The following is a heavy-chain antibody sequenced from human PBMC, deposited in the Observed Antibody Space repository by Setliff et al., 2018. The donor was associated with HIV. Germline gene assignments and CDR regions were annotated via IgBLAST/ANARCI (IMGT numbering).Heavy chain of an antibody. CDR3: ARHSYYASGSDLYYEGMDV. Sequence: PSETLSLPCIVSGGSISNFYCSWSWIRQPPGKGLEWLGYIYTSGSTKYNPSLKRRVTISLDTSKNQFSLKLSSVTAADTAVYYCARHSYYASGSDLYYEGMDVGGQGTTVTVSS. D-gene: IGHD3-10*01. V-gene: IGHV4-4*09. CDR2: IYTSGST. J-gene: IGHJ6*02. CDR1: GGSISNFY.